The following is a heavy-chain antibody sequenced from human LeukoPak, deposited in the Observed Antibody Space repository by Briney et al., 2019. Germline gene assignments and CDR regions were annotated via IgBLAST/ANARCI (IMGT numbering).Heavy chain of an antibody. Sequence: PGGSLRLSCSASGFPFSTLGMHWVRQAPGKGLEWVSSISSSGNYKYYADSVKGRFTISRDNAKNSLYLQMNSLRAEDTAVYYCAREEYTGSYTILYGMDVWGQGTTVTVSS. J-gene: IGHJ6*02. CDR3: AREEYTGSYTILYGMDV. D-gene: IGHD1-26*01. CDR2: ISSSGNYK. V-gene: IGHV3-21*01. CDR1: GFPFSTLG.